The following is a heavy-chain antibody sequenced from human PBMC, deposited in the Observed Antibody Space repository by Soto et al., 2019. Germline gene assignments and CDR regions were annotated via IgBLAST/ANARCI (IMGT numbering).Heavy chain of an antibody. V-gene: IGHV1-69*12. CDR2: IIPMFGKA. Sequence: QVQLVQSGAEVRKPGSSVKVSCKASGGTFSKFALSWVRQAPGQGLEWMGGIIPMFGKANYAQKFQGRLTITADESTSIGYMELRGLISEDTAVYYCARDGTLHYGGAYYYLYWGQGTLVTVSS. CDR1: GGTFSKFA. J-gene: IGHJ4*02. D-gene: IGHD3-22*01. CDR3: ARDGTLHYGGAYYYLY.